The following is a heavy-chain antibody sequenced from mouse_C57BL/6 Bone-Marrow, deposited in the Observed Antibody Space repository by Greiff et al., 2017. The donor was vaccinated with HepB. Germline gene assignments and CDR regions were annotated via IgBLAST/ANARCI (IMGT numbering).Heavy chain of an antibody. Sequence: QVQLQQSGAELVRPGASVTLSCKASGYTFTDYEMHWVKQTPVHGLEWIGAIDPETGGTAYNQKFKGKAILTADKSSSTAYMALRSLTSEDSAVYYCTRKYYYGSSYDYWGQGTLVTVSA. CDR3: TRKYYYGSSYDY. D-gene: IGHD1-1*01. CDR1: GYTFTDYE. CDR2: IDPETGGT. J-gene: IGHJ3*01. V-gene: IGHV1-15*01.